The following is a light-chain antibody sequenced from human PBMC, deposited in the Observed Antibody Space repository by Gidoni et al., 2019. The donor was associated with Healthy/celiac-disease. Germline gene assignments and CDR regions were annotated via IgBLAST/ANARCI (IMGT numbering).Light chain of an antibody. CDR2: DAS. J-gene: IGKJ2*01. Sequence: EIVLTQSPATLSLSPGERATLPCRASQSVSSYLAWYQQKPGQAPRLLIYDASNRATGIPARFSGSGSGTDFTHTISSLEPEDFAVYYCQQRSNWPTFGQGTKLEIK. V-gene: IGKV3-11*01. CDR1: QSVSSY. CDR3: QQRSNWPT.